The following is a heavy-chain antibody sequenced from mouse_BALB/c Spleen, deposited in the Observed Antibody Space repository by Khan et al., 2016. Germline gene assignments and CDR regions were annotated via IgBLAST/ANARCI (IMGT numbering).Heavy chain of an antibody. CDR1: GYSITSDYA. CDR2: ISYSGTT. V-gene: IGHV3-2*02. D-gene: IGHD3-1*01. Sequence: EVQLQESGPGLVKPSQSLSLTCTVTGYSITSDYAWNWLRQFPGNKLEWMAYISYSGTTSYNPSLKSRISITRDTSKNQFFLQLNSVTTEDTATYYCARFGDVYYYAIDYWGQGTSVTVSS. J-gene: IGHJ4*01. CDR3: ARFGDVYYYAIDY.